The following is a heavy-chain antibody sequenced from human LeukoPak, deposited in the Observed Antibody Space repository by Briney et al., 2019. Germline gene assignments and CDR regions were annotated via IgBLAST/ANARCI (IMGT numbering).Heavy chain of an antibody. CDR1: GYRFTTFW. CDR2: IDPSDSYT. D-gene: IGHD5-12*01. J-gene: IGHJ4*02. CDR3: ARHKGRGYSYYAD. Sequence: GESLKISCKASGYRFTTFWISWVRQIPGKGLEWMGRIDPSDSYTNYSPYLRGHVTISTDKSICTAYLQWSGLKASDTAIYYCARHKGRGYSYYADWGQGTLVTVSS. V-gene: IGHV5-10-1*01.